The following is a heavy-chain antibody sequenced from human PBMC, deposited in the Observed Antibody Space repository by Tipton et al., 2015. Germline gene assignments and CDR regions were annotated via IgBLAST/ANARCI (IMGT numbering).Heavy chain of an antibody. D-gene: IGHD2-2*01. CDR1: GYSFTSYW. J-gene: IGHJ3*02. V-gene: IGHV4-34*01. CDR3: ARPTSGAFDI. CDR2: INHSEGT. Sequence: QLVQSGAEVRKPGESLKISCKGSGYSFTSYWIAWIRQPPGKGLEWIGEINHSEGTNYNPSLKSRVTISVDTSKNQFSLKVTSMTAADTAVYYCARPTSGAFDIWGQGTMVTVSS.